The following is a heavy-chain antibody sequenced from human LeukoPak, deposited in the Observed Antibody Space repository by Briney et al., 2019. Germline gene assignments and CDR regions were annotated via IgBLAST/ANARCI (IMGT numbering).Heavy chain of an antibody. J-gene: IGHJ5*02. CDR1: GGSISSYY. CDR3: ARAWDPDVVVVTAIPRWFDP. V-gene: IGHV4-59*12. D-gene: IGHD2-21*02. CDR2: IYYSGST. Sequence: PSETLSLTCTVSGGSISSYYWSWIRQPPGKGLEWIGYIYYSGSTNYNPSLKSRVTISVDTSKNQFSLKLSSVTAADTAVYYCARAWDPDVVVVTAIPRWFDPWGQGTLVTVSS.